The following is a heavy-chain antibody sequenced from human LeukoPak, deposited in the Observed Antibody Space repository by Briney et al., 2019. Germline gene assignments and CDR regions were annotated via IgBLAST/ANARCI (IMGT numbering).Heavy chain of an antibody. D-gene: IGHD6-13*01. Sequence: PSETLSLTCTVSGGSISSGSYYWSWIRQPAGKGLEWIGRIYTSGSTNYDPSLKSRVTISVDTSKNQFSLKLSSVTAADTAVYYCARERRYSSSWLKSPYYYYMGVWGKGTTVTISS. CDR3: ARERRYSSSWLKSPYYYYMGV. V-gene: IGHV4-61*02. J-gene: IGHJ6*03. CDR1: GGSISSGSYY. CDR2: IYTSGST.